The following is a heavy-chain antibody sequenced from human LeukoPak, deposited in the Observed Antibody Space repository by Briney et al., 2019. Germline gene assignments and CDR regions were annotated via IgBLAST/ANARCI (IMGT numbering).Heavy chain of an antibody. D-gene: IGHD5-24*01. CDR1: GFTFSNFA. V-gene: IGHV3-23*01. CDR2: ISGSGGST. Sequence: PGGSLRLSCAASGFTFSNFAVSWVRQAPGKGLEWVSAISGSGGSTYYADSVKGRFTISRDNSKKTLYLQMNSLRAEDTAVYYCAKAQRWLHFFDYWGQGTLVAVSS. J-gene: IGHJ4*02. CDR3: AKAQRWLHFFDY.